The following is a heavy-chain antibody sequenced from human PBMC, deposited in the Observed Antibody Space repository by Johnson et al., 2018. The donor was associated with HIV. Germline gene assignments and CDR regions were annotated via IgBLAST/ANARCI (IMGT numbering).Heavy chain of an antibody. CDR1: GFTFDDYT. D-gene: IGHD6-13*01. CDR3: AKDLIAAAAPTAFDI. J-gene: IGHJ3*02. CDR2: ISWDGGST. V-gene: IGHV3-43*01. Sequence: EVQVLESGGVVVQPGGSLRLSCAASGFTFDDYTMHWVRQAPGKGLEWVSLISWDGGSTYYADSVKGRFTISRDNSKNSLYLQMNSLRTEDTALYYCAKDLIAAAAPTAFDIWGQGTMVTVSS.